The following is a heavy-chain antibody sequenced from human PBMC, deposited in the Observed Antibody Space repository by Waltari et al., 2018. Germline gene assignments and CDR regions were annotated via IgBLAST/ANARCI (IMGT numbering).Heavy chain of an antibody. D-gene: IGHD2-8*01. CDR1: GFTFDAYA. CDR3: AKKIDEVYGRDGLVYDGFDM. Sequence: EVQLVESGGGLVQPGRSLRLSCAASGFTFDAYAMHWVRPAPGKGLEWVAGINWNSDSVAYGDSVKGRFTISRDNARNSLYLQLNSLTTEDTALYYCAKKIDEVYGRDGLVYDGFDMWGQGTMVTVSS. J-gene: IGHJ3*02. V-gene: IGHV3-9*01. CDR2: INWNSDSV.